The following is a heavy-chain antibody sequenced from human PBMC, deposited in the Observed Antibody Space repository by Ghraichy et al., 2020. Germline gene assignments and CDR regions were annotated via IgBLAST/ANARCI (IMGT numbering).Heavy chain of an antibody. CDR2: IYSGGST. Sequence: LSLTGAASGFTVSSNYMSWVRQAPGKGLESVSVIYSGGSTYYADSVKGRFTISRDNSKNTLYLQMNSLRAEDTAVYYCAREGSSGFHPGWCQGTLVTVSS. CDR3: AREGSSGFHPG. D-gene: IGHD3-10*01. J-gene: IGHJ4*02. CDR1: GFTVSSNY. V-gene: IGHV3-66*02.